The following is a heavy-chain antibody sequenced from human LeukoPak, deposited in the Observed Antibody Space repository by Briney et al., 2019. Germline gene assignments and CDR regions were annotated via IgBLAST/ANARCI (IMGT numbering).Heavy chain of an antibody. J-gene: IGHJ4*02. D-gene: IGHD1-1*01. CDR2: IKSKTDGGAT. CDR1: GFAFSSAW. CDR3: TTVRWNDVYF. Sequence: GGSLRLSCVGSGFAFSSAWMSWFRQAPGKGMEWVGRIKSKTDGGATDYAAPVKGRFSVSRDDSKNTLYLQLNSLKTEDTALYYCTTVRWNDVYFWGQGTLVTVYS. V-gene: IGHV3-15*01.